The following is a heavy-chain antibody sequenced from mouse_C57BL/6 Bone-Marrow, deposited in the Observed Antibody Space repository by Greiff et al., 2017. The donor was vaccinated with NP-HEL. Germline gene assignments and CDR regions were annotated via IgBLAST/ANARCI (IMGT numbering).Heavy chain of an antibody. V-gene: IGHV14-4*01. D-gene: IGHD1-1*01. J-gene: IGHJ3*01. CDR2: IDPENGDT. Sequence: VQLQQSGAELVRPGASVKLSCTASGFNITDDYMHWVKQRPEQGLEWIGWIDPENGDTEYASKFQGKATITADTSSNTAYLQLSSLTSEDTAVYYCTTGDYGSSLAWFAYWGQGTLVTVSA. CDR3: TTGDYGSSLAWFAY. CDR1: GFNITDDY.